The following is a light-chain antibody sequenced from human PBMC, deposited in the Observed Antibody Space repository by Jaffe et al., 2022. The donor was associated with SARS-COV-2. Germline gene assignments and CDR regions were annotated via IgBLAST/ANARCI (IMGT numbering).Light chain of an antibody. Sequence: DIVMTQSPDSLTVSLGERATINCKSSQTVLHSSNNKNFLAWYQLKPGQPPKLLISWASTRESGVPDRFRGSGSGTDFTLTISSLQAEDVAIYYCQQNIFTPYTFGQGTNLEIK. CDR2: WAS. CDR1: QTVLHSSNNKNF. V-gene: IGKV4-1*01. J-gene: IGKJ2*01. CDR3: QQNIFTPYT.